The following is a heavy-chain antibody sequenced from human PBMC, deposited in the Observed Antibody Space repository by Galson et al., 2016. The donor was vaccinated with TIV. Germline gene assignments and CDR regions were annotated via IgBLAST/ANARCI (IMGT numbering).Heavy chain of an antibody. D-gene: IGHD2-21*01. CDR2: ISGRNDGT. CDR3: ARPVQGVGVSRGLDS. V-gene: IGHV3-23*01. CDR1: GFSFSTTA. Sequence: SLRLSCAASGFSFSTTAMYWVRQAPGKGLEWVASISGRNDGTYFGDSVKGRFAISRDNSKNTVYLQMNNLRAEDTAVYYCARPVQGVGVSRGLDSWGQGTLVTVSS. J-gene: IGHJ4*02.